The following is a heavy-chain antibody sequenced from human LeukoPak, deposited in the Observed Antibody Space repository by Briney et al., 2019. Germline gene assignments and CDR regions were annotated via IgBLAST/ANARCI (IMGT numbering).Heavy chain of an antibody. CDR2: IYYSGST. Sequence: PSETLSLTCTVSGGSISSSSYYWGWIRQPPGKGLEWIGSIYYSGSTYYNPSLKSRVTISVDTSKNQFSLKLSSVTAADTAVYYCARSVCYDSSGYYDELVGYFDYWGQGTLVTVSS. V-gene: IGHV4-39*01. CDR3: ARSVCYDSSGYYDELVGYFDY. D-gene: IGHD3-22*01. CDR1: GGSISSSSYY. J-gene: IGHJ4*02.